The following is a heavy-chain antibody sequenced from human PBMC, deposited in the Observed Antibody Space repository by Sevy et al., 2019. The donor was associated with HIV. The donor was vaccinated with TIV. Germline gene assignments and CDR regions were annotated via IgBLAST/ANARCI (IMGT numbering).Heavy chain of an antibody. Sequence: GGSLRLSCAASGFTFSSYSMNWVRQAPGKGLEWVSSISSSSSYIYYADSVKGRFTISRDNAKNALYLQMNSLRAEDTAVYYCARGTVTMVRGVIVGWFDPWGQGTLVTVSS. J-gene: IGHJ5*02. CDR1: GFTFSSYS. CDR3: ARGTVTMVRGVIVGWFDP. V-gene: IGHV3-21*01. D-gene: IGHD3-10*01. CDR2: ISSSSSYI.